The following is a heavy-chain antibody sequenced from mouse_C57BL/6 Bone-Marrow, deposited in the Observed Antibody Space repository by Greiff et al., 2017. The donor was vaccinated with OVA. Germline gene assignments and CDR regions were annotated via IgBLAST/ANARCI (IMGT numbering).Heavy chain of an antibody. CDR2: IYPRSGNT. V-gene: IGHV1-81*01. Sequence: VKLQESGAELARPGASVKLSCTASGYTFTSYGISWVKQRTGQGLEWIGEIYPRSGNTYYNEKFKGKATLTADKSSSTAYMELRSLTSEDSAVDFCARFDGYYPGFAYWGQGTLVTVSA. CDR3: ARFDGYYPGFAY. D-gene: IGHD2-3*01. J-gene: IGHJ3*01. CDR1: GYTFTSYG.